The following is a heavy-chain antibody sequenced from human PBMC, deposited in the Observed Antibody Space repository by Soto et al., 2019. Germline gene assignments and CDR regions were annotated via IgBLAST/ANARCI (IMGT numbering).Heavy chain of an antibody. D-gene: IGHD5-18*01. J-gene: IGHJ5*02. CDR1: GFTFSSYS. CDR3: ARIQLWPQGGWFDP. V-gene: IGHV3-48*02. Sequence: GGSLRLSCAASGFTFSSYSMNWVRQAPGKGLEWVSYISSSSSTIYYADSVKGRFTISRDNAKNSLYLQMNSLRDEDTAVYYCARIQLWPQGGWFDPWGQGTLVTVSS. CDR2: ISSSSSTI.